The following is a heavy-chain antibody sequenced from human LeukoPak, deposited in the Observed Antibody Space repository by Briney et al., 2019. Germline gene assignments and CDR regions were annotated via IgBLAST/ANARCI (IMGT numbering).Heavy chain of an antibody. D-gene: IGHD5-18*01. CDR3: AKDRGYSYGFGNYYFDY. V-gene: IGHV3-23*01. Sequence: SGVGXAXGKGLEWVSAISRSGGSTYYAASVTGRFTISRDNSRNTLYLQMTSLRAEDTAVYYCAKDRGYSYGFGNYYFDYWGQGTLVTVSS. CDR2: ISRSGGST. J-gene: IGHJ4*02.